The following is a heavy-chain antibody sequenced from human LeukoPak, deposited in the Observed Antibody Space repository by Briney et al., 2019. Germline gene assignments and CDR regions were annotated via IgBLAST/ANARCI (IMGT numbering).Heavy chain of an antibody. CDR2: THSSGST. D-gene: IGHD6-19*01. Sequence: PSETLSLTYTVSGGSISSSRSYWNWIRQPPGKGLEWIGYTHSSGSTKYNPSLKSRVTISVDTSKNQFSLKLSSVTAADRAVYYCARWYSSGWAFDYWGQGTLVTVSS. V-gene: IGHV4-61*05. J-gene: IGHJ4*02. CDR1: GGSISSSRSY. CDR3: ARWYSSGWAFDY.